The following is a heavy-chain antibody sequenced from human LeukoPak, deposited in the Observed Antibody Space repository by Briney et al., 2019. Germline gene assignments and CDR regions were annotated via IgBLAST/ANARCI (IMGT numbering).Heavy chain of an antibody. CDR1: GGSFSGYY. CDR2: INHSGST. CDR3: AREWVYGDYSTEAYYYYYGMDV. Sequence: SETLSLTCAVYGGSFSGYYWSWIRQPPGKGLEWIGEINHSGSTNYNPSLKSRVTISVDTSKNQFSLKLSSVTAADTAVYYCAREWVYGDYSTEAYYYYYGMDVWGQGTTVTVSS. V-gene: IGHV4-34*01. D-gene: IGHD4-17*01. J-gene: IGHJ6*02.